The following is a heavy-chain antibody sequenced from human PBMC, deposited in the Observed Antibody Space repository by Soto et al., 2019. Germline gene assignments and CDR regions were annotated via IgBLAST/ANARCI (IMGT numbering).Heavy chain of an antibody. CDR2: LYYGRSA. J-gene: IGHJ4*02. CDR3: THGDSANDY. V-gene: IGHV4-59*12. D-gene: IGHD4-17*01. Sequence: PSETLSLTCAVSGDSISSYYCMWIRQTPGKGLESIGYLYYGRSANYNPSLKSRVTLSVDKSKKQVSLKLNSVIAADTAVYYCTHGDSANDYWGQGTLVTVSS. CDR1: GDSISSYY.